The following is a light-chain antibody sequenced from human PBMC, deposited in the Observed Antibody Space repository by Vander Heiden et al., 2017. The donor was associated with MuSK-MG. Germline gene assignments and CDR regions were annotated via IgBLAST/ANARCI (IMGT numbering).Light chain of an antibody. Sequence: QSALTQPPSASGSPGQLVTIACTGTSSDVGGYKYVSWYQQHPGKAPKLMIYEVTKRPSGVPDRFSGSKSGNTASLTVSGLQAEDEGDYYCSSYGGSTNMVFGGGTKLTVL. V-gene: IGLV2-8*01. CDR3: SSYGGSTNMV. CDR1: SSDVGGYKY. J-gene: IGLJ3*02. CDR2: EVT.